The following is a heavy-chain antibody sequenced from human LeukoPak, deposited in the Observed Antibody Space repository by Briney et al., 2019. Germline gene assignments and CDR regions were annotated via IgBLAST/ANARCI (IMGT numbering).Heavy chain of an antibody. Sequence: GGSLRLSCAASGFTFSSYAMSWVRQAPGKGLEWVSAISGSGGSTYYADSVKGRLTISRDNSKNTLYLQMNSLRAEDTAVYYCAKEHSPYNWNPGEFEFWGQGTLVTVSS. V-gene: IGHV3-23*01. J-gene: IGHJ4*02. D-gene: IGHD1-20*01. CDR1: GFTFSSYA. CDR2: ISGSGGST. CDR3: AKEHSPYNWNPGEFEF.